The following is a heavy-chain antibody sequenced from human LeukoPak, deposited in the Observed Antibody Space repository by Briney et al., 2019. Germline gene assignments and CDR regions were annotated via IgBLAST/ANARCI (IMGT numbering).Heavy chain of an antibody. Sequence: SETLSLTCTVSGGSLSSYYWSWIRQPPGKGLEWIGYIYYSGSTNYNPSLKSRVTISVDTSKNQFSLKLSAVTAADTAVYYCARAYPIYCSGGSCYSGHYFDYWGQGTLVTVSS. J-gene: IGHJ4*02. CDR1: GGSLSSYY. V-gene: IGHV4-59*12. CDR2: IYYSGST. D-gene: IGHD2-15*01. CDR3: ARAYPIYCSGGSCYSGHYFDY.